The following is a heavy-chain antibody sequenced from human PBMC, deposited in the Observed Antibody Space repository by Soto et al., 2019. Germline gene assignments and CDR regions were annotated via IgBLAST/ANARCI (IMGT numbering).Heavy chain of an antibody. CDR2: ISYDGSNK. J-gene: IGHJ4*02. Sequence: GGSLRLSCAASGFTFSSYGMHWVRQAPGKGLEWVAVISYDGSNKYYADSVKGRFTISRDNSKNTLYLQMNGLRAEDTAVYYCAKDSTVVTPDYFDYWGQGTLVTVSS. CDR3: AKDSTVVTPDYFDY. D-gene: IGHD4-17*01. CDR1: GFTFSSYG. V-gene: IGHV3-30*18.